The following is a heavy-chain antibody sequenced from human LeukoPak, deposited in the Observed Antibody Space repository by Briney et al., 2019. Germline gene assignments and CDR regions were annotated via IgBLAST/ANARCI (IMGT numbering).Heavy chain of an antibody. Sequence: GGSLRLSCAASGFTFSSYVIHWVRQAPGKGLEWVAFIHYDGSNNYYADSVKGRFTISRDNSKNTLYLQMNTLRADDTAVYYCAKDHGSSDWYYFDYWGQGTLVTVSS. CDR3: AKDHGSSDWYYFDY. CDR2: IHYDGSNN. D-gene: IGHD6-13*01. J-gene: IGHJ4*02. CDR1: GFTFSSYV. V-gene: IGHV3-30*02.